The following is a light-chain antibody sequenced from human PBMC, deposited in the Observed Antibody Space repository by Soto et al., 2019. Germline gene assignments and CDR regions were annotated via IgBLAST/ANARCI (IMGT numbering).Light chain of an antibody. V-gene: IGLV3-21*01. Sequence: SYELTQPPSVSVAPGKTASVACGGNIIGSKSVHWYQKKSGQAPVLVMYYDSDRPSGIPERFSGSNSGNTATLSISRVEAGYEADYYCQVWDISSGHVVFGGGPKLTVL. J-gene: IGLJ3*02. CDR1: IIGSKS. CDR3: QVWDISSGHVV. CDR2: YDS.